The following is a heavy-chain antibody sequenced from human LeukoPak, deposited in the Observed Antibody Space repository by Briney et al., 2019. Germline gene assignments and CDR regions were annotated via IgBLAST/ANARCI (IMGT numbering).Heavy chain of an antibody. CDR1: GGSISSGSYY. D-gene: IGHD4-11*01. V-gene: IGHV4-61*02. Sequence: SQTLSLTCTVSGGSISSGSYYWSWIRQPAGKGLEWIGRIYTSGSTNYNPSLKSRVTISVVTSKNQFSLKLSFVTAADTAVYYCAREPNTVLDYWGQGTLVTVSS. J-gene: IGHJ4*02. CDR3: AREPNTVLDY. CDR2: IYTSGST.